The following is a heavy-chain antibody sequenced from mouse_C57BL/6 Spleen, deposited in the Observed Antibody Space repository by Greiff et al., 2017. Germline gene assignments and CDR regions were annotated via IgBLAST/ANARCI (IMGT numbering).Heavy chain of an antibody. CDR1: GFPFSSYA. Sequence: EVQLLESGEGLVKPGGSLKLSCAASGFPFSSYAMSWVRQTPEKRLEWVAYISSGGDYIYYAATVKGRFTISRDNAKNTLYLQMSSRKSEDTAMYYYTREGGLRRYFDYWGQGTTLTVSS. J-gene: IGHJ2*01. D-gene: IGHD2-4*01. CDR2: ISSGGDYI. CDR3: TREGGLRRYFDY. V-gene: IGHV5-9-1*02.